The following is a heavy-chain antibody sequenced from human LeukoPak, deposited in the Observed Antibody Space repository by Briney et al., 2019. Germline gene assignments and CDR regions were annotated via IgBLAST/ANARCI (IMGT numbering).Heavy chain of an antibody. J-gene: IGHJ4*02. V-gene: IGHV1-24*01. CDR1: GYTFTGYY. Sequence: ASVKVSCKASGYTFTGYYMHWVRQAPGQGLEWMGGFDPEDGETVYVQKFQGRVTMTEDTSTDTAYMELSSLRSDDTAVYYCATSIVFGYFDYWGQGTLVTVSS. D-gene: IGHD5/OR15-5a*01. CDR3: ATSIVFGYFDY. CDR2: FDPEDGET.